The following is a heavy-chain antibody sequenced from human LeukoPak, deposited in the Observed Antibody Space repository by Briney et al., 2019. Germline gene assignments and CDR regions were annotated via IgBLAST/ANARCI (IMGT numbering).Heavy chain of an antibody. CDR1: GGSISSHY. CDR2: IYYSGTT. Sequence: SETLSLTCTVSGGSISSHYWSWFRQPPGKEREWIGYIYYSGTTDYNPSLKSRVTISLDTSRTQFSLKLDSVTAAGTAVYYCARKRHDSSGYHFDYWGQGTQVTVSS. D-gene: IGHD3-22*01. V-gene: IGHV4-59*11. J-gene: IGHJ4*02. CDR3: ARKRHDSSGYHFDY.